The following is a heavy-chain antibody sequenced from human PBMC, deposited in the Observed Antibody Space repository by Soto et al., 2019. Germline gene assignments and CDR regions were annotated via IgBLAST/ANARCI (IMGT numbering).Heavy chain of an antibody. CDR2: INHSGST. D-gene: IGHD7-27*01. V-gene: IGHV4-34*01. CDR1: GVSFSGYY. Sequence: SQTLSLTCAVYGVSFSGYYWSWIRQPPGKGLEWIGEINHSGSTNYNPSLKSRVTISVDTSKNQFSLKLSSVTAADTAVYYCASQPGTGDYYYYYMDVWGKGTTVTVSS. J-gene: IGHJ6*03. CDR3: ASQPGTGDYYYYYMDV.